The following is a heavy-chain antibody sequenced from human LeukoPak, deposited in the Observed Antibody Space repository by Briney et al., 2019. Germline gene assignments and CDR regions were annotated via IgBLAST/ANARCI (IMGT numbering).Heavy chain of an antibody. Sequence: GASVKVSCKASGGSFSSYAMSWVRQAPGKGLEWVSAISGSGDSTYYADSVKGRFTISRDTSKNTVHLQMNSLRAVDTAVYYCAKGVTYGYYFDYWGQGTLVTVSS. J-gene: IGHJ4*02. CDR2: ISGSGDST. CDR3: AKGVTYGYYFDY. V-gene: IGHV3-23*01. CDR1: GGSFSSYA. D-gene: IGHD4-17*01.